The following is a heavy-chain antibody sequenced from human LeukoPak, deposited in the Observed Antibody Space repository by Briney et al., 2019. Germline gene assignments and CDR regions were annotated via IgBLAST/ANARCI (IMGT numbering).Heavy chain of an antibody. J-gene: IGHJ4*02. CDR2: IHYSGNT. CDR1: GGSISSGTYY. Sequence: SETLSLTCTVSGGSISSGTYYWGWIRQPPGKGLEWIGIIHYSGNTYYNPSLKSRVTISVDTSKNQFSLKLSSVTAADTAVYYCSASFDYWGQGTLVTVSS. V-gene: IGHV4-39*07. CDR3: SASFDY.